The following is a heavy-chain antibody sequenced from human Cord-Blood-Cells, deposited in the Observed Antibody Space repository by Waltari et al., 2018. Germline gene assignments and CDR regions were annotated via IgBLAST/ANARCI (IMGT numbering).Heavy chain of an antibody. V-gene: IGHV3-30-3*01. CDR3: ARRGGRRTLYYDFWSGYWYFDL. CDR2: ISYDGSNK. J-gene: IGHJ2*01. Sequence: QVQLVESGGGVVQPGRSLRLSCAASGFTFSSYAMHWVRQAPGKGLEWVAVISYDGSNKYYADSVKGRFTISRDNSKNTLYLQMNSLRAEDTAVYYCARRGGRRTLYYDFWSGYWYFDLWGRGTLVTVSS. D-gene: IGHD3-3*01. CDR1: GFTFSSYA.